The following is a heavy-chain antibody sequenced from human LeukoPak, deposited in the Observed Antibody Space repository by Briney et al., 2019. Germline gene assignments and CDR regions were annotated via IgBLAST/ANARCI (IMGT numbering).Heavy chain of an antibody. Sequence: GGSLRLSCTASGFTFSIYGMNWVRQAPGKGLEWVSSISSSSSYIYYADSVKGRFTISRDNAKNSLYLQMNSLRAEDTAVYYCARSSYGSGSYYWGQGTLVTVSS. CDR1: GFTFSIYG. V-gene: IGHV3-21*01. CDR3: ARSSYGSGSYY. CDR2: ISSSSSYI. J-gene: IGHJ4*02. D-gene: IGHD3-10*01.